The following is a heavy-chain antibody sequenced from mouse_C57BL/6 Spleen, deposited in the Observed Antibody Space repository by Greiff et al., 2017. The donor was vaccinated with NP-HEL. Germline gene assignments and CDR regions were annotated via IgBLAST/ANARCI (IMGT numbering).Heavy chain of an antibody. J-gene: IGHJ2*01. CDR2: ISSGSSTI. D-gene: IGHD4-1*01. CDR1: GFTFSDYG. CDR3: ARDSWDGGYFDY. V-gene: IGHV5-17*01. Sequence: EVMLVESGGGLVKPGGSLKLSCAASGFTFSDYGMHWVRQAPEKGLEWVAYISSGSSTIYYADTVKGRFTISRDNAKNTLFLQMTSLRSEDTAMYYCARDSWDGGYFDYWGQGTTLTVSS.